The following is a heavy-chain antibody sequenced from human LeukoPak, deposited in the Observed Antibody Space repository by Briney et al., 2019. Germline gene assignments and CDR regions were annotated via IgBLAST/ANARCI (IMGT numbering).Heavy chain of an antibody. J-gene: IGHJ4*02. CDR3: ARGGVTGSFDY. Sequence: PGGSLRLSCVASGLTFGSSEMNWVRQAPGKGLEWVSYISSSGSTIYYADSVKGRFTISRDNAKNSLYLQMNSLRAEDTAVYYCARGGVTGSFDYWGQGTLVTVSS. CDR1: GLTFGSSE. D-gene: IGHD4-23*01. CDR2: ISSSGSTI. V-gene: IGHV3-48*03.